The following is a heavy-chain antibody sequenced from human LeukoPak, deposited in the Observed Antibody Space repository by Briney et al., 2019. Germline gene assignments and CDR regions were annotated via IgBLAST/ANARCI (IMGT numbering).Heavy chain of an antibody. CDR2: IKQDGSEK. D-gene: IGHD3-22*01. J-gene: IGHJ4*02. CDR1: GFTFSSYW. V-gene: IGHV3-7*03. Sequence: PGGSLRLSCAASGFTFSSYWMSWVRQAPGKGLEWVANIKQDGSEKYYVDSVKGRFTISRDNAKNSLYLQMNSLRAEDTALYYCAKISSGYYFGDVDYXGQGTLVTVSS. CDR3: AKISSGYYFGDVDY.